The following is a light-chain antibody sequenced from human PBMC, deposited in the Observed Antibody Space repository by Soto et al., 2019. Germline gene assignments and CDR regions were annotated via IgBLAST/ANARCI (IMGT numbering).Light chain of an antibody. Sequence: EIVMTQSPATLSVSPGETATLSCRASQYVSNKVAWYQQKPGQAPSLLILGASTRATGVPARFSGSGSGTEFPLSISSLQSEDFAVYYCKQYKEWPPFTFGQGTRLEI. V-gene: IGKV3-15*01. CDR2: GAS. J-gene: IGKJ5*01. CDR1: QYVSNK. CDR3: KQYKEWPPFT.